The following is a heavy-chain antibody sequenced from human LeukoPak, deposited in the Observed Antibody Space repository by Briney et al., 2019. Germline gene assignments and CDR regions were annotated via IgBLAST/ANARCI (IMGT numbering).Heavy chain of an antibody. CDR1: GFTFSTYA. V-gene: IGHV3-23*01. CDR2: ISAGGDRT. CDR3: ARSTVGTSCCTAVDY. Sequence: GGSLRLSFAASGFTFSTYAMTSVRQAPGKGLGWVSSISAGGDRTYYADSVKGRFTISRDNSKNTLYLQMNSLRAEDTAEYYCARSTVGTSCCTAVDYWGQGTLVTVSS. J-gene: IGHJ4*02. D-gene: IGHD1-26*01.